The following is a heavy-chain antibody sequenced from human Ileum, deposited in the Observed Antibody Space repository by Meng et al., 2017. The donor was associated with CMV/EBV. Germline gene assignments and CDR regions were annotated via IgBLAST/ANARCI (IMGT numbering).Heavy chain of an antibody. V-gene: IGHV3-53*01. J-gene: IGHJ4*02. D-gene: IGHD4-11*01. CDR1: GFTFSNYG. CDR2: IYSGDNT. Sequence: GESLKISCAASGFTFSNYGMHWVRQAPGKGLEWVSVIYSGDNTYYADSVKGRFTISRDNSKNTLSLQMHSLRAEDTAVYYCARVAPTVGGYFDYWGQGTLVTVSS. CDR3: ARVAPTVGGYFDY.